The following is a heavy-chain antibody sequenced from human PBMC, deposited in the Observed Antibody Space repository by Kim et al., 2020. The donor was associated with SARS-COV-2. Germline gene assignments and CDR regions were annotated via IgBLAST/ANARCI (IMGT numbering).Heavy chain of an antibody. D-gene: IGHD6-13*01. V-gene: IGHV4-61*02. CDR2: IYTSGST. CDR3: ARAQQLGHFDY. CDR1: GGSISSGSYY. Sequence: SETLSLTCTVSGGSISSGSYYWSWIRQPAGKGLEWIGRIYTSGSTNYNPSLKSRVTISVDTSKNQFSLKLSSVTAADTAVYYCARAQQLGHFDYWGQGTLVTVSS. J-gene: IGHJ4*02.